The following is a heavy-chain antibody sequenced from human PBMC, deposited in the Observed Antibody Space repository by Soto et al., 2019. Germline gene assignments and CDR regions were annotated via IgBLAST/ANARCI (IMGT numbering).Heavy chain of an antibody. CDR3: ARDRSYSLDV. Sequence: GGSLRLSCAVSGSTFSNDWMHWVRQAPGKGLVWVSHINSDGSSTNYADFVKGRFTIARDNAKNTVYLQMNSLRAEDTAVYYCARDRSYSLDVWGQGTTVTVFS. J-gene: IGHJ6*02. V-gene: IGHV3-74*01. CDR2: INSDGSST. CDR1: GSTFSNDW.